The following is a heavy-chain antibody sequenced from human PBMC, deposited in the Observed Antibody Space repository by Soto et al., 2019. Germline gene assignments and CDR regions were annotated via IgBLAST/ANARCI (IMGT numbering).Heavy chain of an antibody. CDR2: IWYDGSNK. CDR3: AREEYSSSSFDY. Sequence: GGSLRLSCAASGFTFSSYGMHWVRQAPGKGLEWVAVIWYDGSNKYYADSVKGRFTISRDNSKNTLYLQMNSLRAEDTAVYYCAREEYSSSSFDYWGQGTLVTVSS. V-gene: IGHV3-33*01. D-gene: IGHD6-6*01. CDR1: GFTFSSYG. J-gene: IGHJ4*02.